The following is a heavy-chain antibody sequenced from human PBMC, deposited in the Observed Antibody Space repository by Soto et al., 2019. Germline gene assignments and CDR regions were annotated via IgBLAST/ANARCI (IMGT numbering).Heavy chain of an antibody. V-gene: IGHV3-21*01. CDR3: AAAQQLWGDYFDY. Sequence: GGSLRLSCAASGFTFSSYSMNWVRQAPGKGLEWVSSISSSSSYIYYADSVKGRFTISRDNAKNSLYLQMNSLRAEDTAVYYCAAAQQLWGDYFDYWGQGTLVTVSS. J-gene: IGHJ4*02. D-gene: IGHD6-13*01. CDR1: GFTFSSYS. CDR2: ISSSSSYI.